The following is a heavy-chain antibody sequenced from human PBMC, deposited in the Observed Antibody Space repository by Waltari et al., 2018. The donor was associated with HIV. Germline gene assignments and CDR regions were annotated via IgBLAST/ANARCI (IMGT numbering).Heavy chain of an antibody. CDR2: IRSKLKNFAT. J-gene: IGHJ4*02. Sequence: EMQLVESGGALVQPGGSLTLSCAASGLTFSSSAVHWVRPTPGKGLEWVGRIRSKLKNFATSYADSVKGRFAISRDDSNNTAFLQMSSLKIEDTAVYYCTRPGLNNGWYVWGQGTLVTVSS. CDR1: GLTFSSSA. CDR3: TRPGLNNGWYV. D-gene: IGHD6-19*01. V-gene: IGHV3-73*02.